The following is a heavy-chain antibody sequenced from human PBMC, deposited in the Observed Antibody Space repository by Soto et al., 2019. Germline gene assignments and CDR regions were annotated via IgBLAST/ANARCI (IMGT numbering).Heavy chain of an antibody. V-gene: IGHV4-34*01. CDR3: ARGESRLRDIVVVPAAGRSYNWFDP. J-gene: IGHJ5*02. CDR2: INHSGST. CDR1: GGSFSGYY. Sequence: KPSETLSLTCAVYGGSFSGYYWSWIRQPPGKGLEWIGEINHSGSTNYNPSLKSRVTISVDTSKNQFSLKLSSVTAADTAVYYCARGESRLRDIVVVPAAGRSYNWFDPWGQGTLVTVS. D-gene: IGHD2-2*01.